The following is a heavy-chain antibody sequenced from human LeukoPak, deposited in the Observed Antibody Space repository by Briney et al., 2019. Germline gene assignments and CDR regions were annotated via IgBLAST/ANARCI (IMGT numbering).Heavy chain of an antibody. CDR3: AKITYYYDSSGYYDY. J-gene: IGHJ4*02. D-gene: IGHD3-22*01. CDR2: ISGSGGST. V-gene: IGHV3-23*01. Sequence: GGSLRLSCASSGFTVSSYAMSWVRQAPGKGLEWVSAISGSGGSTYYADSVKGRFTISRDNSKNTLYLQMNSLRAEDTAVYYCAKITYYYDSSGYYDYWGQGTLVTVSS. CDR1: GFTVSSYA.